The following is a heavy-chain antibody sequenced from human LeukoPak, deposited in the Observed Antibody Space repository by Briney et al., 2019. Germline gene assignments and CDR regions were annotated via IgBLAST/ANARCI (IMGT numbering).Heavy chain of an antibody. Sequence: GGSLRLSCAASGFTVDDYGMTWVRQVPGKGLEWIAEINWIGDTTRYGDSVKGRFTISRDNAKNSLDLQINSLRVEDTAFYYCATNPPGRTYLQDWGQGTLVTVSS. D-gene: IGHD1-1*01. V-gene: IGHV3-20*04. CDR2: INWIGDTT. J-gene: IGHJ1*01. CDR3: ATNPPGRTYLQD. CDR1: GFTVDDYG.